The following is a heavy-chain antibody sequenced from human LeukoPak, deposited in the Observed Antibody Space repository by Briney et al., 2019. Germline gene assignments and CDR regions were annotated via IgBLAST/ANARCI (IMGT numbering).Heavy chain of an antibody. CDR1: GGTFSRYA. Sequence: SVKVSCKASGGTFSRYAISWVRQAPGQGLEWMGGISPIFGTVNYAQKFQGRVTITADESTSTAYMEVSSLRAEDTAVYYCAKYDSSGYYTTNPWDFWGQGTLVTVYS. CDR2: ISPIFGTV. CDR3: AKYDSSGYYTTNPWDF. J-gene: IGHJ4*02. D-gene: IGHD3-22*01. V-gene: IGHV1-69*13.